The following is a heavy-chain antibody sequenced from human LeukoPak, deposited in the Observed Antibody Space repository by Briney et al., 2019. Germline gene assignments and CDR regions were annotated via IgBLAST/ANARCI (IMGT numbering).Heavy chain of an antibody. J-gene: IGHJ6*03. CDR2: INHSGST. CDR3: ARDITVAATTTYYYYYYMDV. CDR1: GGSFSGYY. Sequence: SETLSLTCAVYGGSFSGYYWSWIRQPPGKGLEWIGEINHSGSTNYNPSLKSRVTISVDTSKNQFSLKLSSVTAADTAVYYCARDITVAATTTYYYYYYMDVWGKGTTVTISS. D-gene: IGHD2-15*01. V-gene: IGHV4-34*01.